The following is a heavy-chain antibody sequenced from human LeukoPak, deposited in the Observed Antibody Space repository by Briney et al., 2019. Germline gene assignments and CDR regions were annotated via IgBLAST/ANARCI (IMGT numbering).Heavy chain of an antibody. D-gene: IGHD2-2*01. CDR3: ARGGYCSSTSCYLSWFDP. CDR2: IYYSGIT. Sequence: PSETLSLTCTVSGGSISSYYWSWIRQPPGKGLEWIGYIYYSGITNYNPPLQLRVTISVDTSKNQFSLKLSSVIAADTAVYYCARGGYCSSTSCYLSWFDPWGQGTLVTVSS. J-gene: IGHJ5*02. CDR1: GGSISSYY. V-gene: IGHV4-59*01.